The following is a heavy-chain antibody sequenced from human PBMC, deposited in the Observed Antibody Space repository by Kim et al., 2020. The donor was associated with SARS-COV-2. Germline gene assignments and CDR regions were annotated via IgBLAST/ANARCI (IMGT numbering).Heavy chain of an antibody. Sequence: GGSLRLSCAASEFTFSAYAMSWVRQAPGKGLEWVSGISGSDGSTYYANSVKGRFIISRDNPKNTLHLQMNSLRAEDTAVYYCAKHFGSSGSEFQHWGQGTLVTVSS. CDR3: AKHFGSSGSEFQH. CDR1: EFTFSAYA. V-gene: IGHV3-23*01. CDR2: ISGSDGST. D-gene: IGHD3-22*01. J-gene: IGHJ1*01.